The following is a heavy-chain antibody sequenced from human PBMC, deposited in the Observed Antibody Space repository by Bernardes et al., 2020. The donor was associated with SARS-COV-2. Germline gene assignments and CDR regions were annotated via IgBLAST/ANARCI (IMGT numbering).Heavy chain of an antibody. D-gene: IGHD3-9*01. CDR2: ISSSGSTI. V-gene: IGHV3-48*03. Sequence: GGSLRLSCAASGFTFSSYEMNWVRQAPGKGLEWVSYISSSGSTIYYADSVKGRFTISRDNAKNSLYLQMNSLRAEDTAVYYCASGPYYDILTGYYFTRVSLAFDYWGQGTLVTVSS. CDR3: ASGPYYDILTGYYFTRVSLAFDY. J-gene: IGHJ4*02. CDR1: GFTFSSYE.